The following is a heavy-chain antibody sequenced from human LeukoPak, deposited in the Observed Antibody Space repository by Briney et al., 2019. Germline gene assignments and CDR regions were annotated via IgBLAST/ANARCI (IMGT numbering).Heavy chain of an antibody. D-gene: IGHD5-12*01. J-gene: IGHJ4*02. CDR1: GGSISSYY. CDR3: ARVGRGGYSGYDYYFDY. V-gene: IGHV4-4*07. Sequence: KCSETLSLTCTVSGGSISSYYWSWIRQPAGKGLEWIGRIYTSGSTNYNPSLKSRVTMSVDTSKNQFSLKLSSVTAADTAVYNCARVGRGGYSGYDYYFDYWGQGTLVTVSS. CDR2: IYTSGST.